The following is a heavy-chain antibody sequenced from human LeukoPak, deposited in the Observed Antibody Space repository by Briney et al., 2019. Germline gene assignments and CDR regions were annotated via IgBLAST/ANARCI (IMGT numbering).Heavy chain of an antibody. J-gene: IGHJ6*03. V-gene: IGHV4-39*07. D-gene: IGHD3-9*01. CDR1: GGSISTSNYY. CDR2: IFYSGST. Sequence: PSETLSLTCTVSGGSISTSNYYWGWIRQPPGKGLEWIGNIFYSGSTYYSPSLRSRVTISLDTSRNQFSLKLNSVTAADTAVYYCARGALRYFDWLKKDYYYMDVWGKGTTVTISS. CDR3: ARGALRYFDWLKKDYYYMDV.